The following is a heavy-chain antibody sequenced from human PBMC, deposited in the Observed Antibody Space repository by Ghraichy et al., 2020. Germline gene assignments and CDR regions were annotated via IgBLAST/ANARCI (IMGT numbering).Heavy chain of an antibody. V-gene: IGHV3-48*02. D-gene: IGHD3-3*01. CDR3: ATPYYNYWSGYLPAGGMDV. Sequence: GGSLRLSCAASGFTFSSYSMNWVRQAPGKGLEWVSTIAATTGDIYYADSVKGRVTSSRDSAKNSLYLQLNSLRDEDPAVYYCATPYYNYWSGYLPAGGMDVWGQGTTVTVSS. J-gene: IGHJ6*02. CDR1: GFTFSSYS. CDR2: IAATTGDI.